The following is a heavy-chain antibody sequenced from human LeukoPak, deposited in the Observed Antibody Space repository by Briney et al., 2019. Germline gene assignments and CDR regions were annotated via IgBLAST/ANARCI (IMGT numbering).Heavy chain of an antibody. D-gene: IGHD6-19*01. CDR1: GFTHSNYA. J-gene: IGHJ3*02. CDR2: FSNNGGHT. Sequence: GGSLRLSCSASGFTHSNYAMHWVRQAPGKGLEYVSAFSNNGGHTYYADRVKGRFTISRDNSNSMLYLQMSSLRAEDTAVYYSVKAKGRQWLPKGAFDIWGQGTMVTVSS. CDR3: VKAKGRQWLPKGAFDI. V-gene: IGHV3-64D*06.